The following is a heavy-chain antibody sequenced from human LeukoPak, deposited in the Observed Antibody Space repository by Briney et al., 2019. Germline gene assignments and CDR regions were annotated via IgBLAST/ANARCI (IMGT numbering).Heavy chain of an antibody. D-gene: IGHD4-17*01. CDR1: GFTFSSYE. CDR2: ISSSGSTI. V-gene: IGHV3-48*03. CDR3: ARDLTVTYYYYGMDV. Sequence: GGSLRLSCAASGFTFSSYEMNWVRQAPGKGLEWVSYISSSGSTIYYADSVKGRFTISRDNAKNSLYLQMNSLRAEDTAVYYCARDLTVTYYYYGMDVWGQGTTVTVSS. J-gene: IGHJ6*02.